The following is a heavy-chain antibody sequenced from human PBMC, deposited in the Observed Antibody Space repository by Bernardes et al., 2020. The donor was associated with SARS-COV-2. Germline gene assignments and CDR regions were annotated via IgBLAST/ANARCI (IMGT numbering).Heavy chain of an antibody. J-gene: IGHJ4*02. CDR3: ARDLLTEYRSGWPLDY. Sequence: GGSLRLSCAACGFTFRSYGMSWVRQAPGKGLEGVANIKQEGSEEYYGDSVKGRFTISRDNAKNSLYLQMNSLRGEDTAVYYCARDLLTEYRSGWPLDYWGQGTLVTVSS. CDR1: GFTFRSYG. CDR2: IKQEGSEE. V-gene: IGHV3-7*01. D-gene: IGHD6-19*01.